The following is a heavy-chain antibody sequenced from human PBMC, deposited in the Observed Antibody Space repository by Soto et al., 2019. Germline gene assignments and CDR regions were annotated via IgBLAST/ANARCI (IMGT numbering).Heavy chain of an antibody. CDR2: ISAYNGNT. J-gene: IGHJ3*02. CDR1: GYTFTSYG. D-gene: IGHD6-19*01. V-gene: IGHV1-18*01. Sequence: GASVKVSCKASGYTFTSYGISWVRQAPGQVLEWMGWISAYNGNTNYAQKLQGRVTMTTDTSTSTAYMELRSLRSDDTAVYYCASISSGWSSDAFDIWGQGTMVTV. CDR3: ASISSGWSSDAFDI.